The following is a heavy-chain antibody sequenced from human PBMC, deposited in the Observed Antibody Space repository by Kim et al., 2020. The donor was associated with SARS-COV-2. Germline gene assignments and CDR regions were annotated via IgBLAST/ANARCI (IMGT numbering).Heavy chain of an antibody. CDR2: ISSSSSTI. CDR1: GFTFSSYS. CDR3: ARARDDFWSGYSYGSGYYFDY. V-gene: IGHV3-48*02. D-gene: IGHD3-3*01. J-gene: IGHJ4*02. Sequence: GGSLRLSCAASGFTFSSYSMNWVRQAPGKGLEWVSYISSSSSTIYYADSAKGRFTISRDNAKNSLYLQMNSLRDEDTAVYYCARARDDFWSGYSYGSGYYFDYWGQGTLVTVSS.